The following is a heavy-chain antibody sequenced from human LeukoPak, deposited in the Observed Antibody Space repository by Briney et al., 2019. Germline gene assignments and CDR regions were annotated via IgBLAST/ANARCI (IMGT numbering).Heavy chain of an antibody. D-gene: IGHD4-17*01. CDR1: GFTFSSYA. CDR3: ARAPSLMTTVTTFDY. V-gene: IGHV3-30-3*01. CDR2: ISYDGSNK. J-gene: IGHJ4*02. Sequence: GGSLRLSCAASGFTFSSYAMHWVRQAPGKGLEWVAVISYDGSNKYYADSVKGRFTISRDNSKNTLYLQMNSLRAEDTAVYYCARAPSLMTTVTTFDYWGQGTLVTVSS.